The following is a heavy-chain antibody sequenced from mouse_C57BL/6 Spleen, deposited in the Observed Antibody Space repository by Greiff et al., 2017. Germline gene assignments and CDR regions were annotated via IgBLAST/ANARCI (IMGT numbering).Heavy chain of an antibody. D-gene: IGHD2-2*01. CDR1: GYTFTDYY. CDR3: ARQAYGYEGAMDY. CDR2: FYPGSGNT. Sequence: QVQLQQSGPELVKPGASVKISCKASGYTFTDYYINWVKQRPGQGLEWIGWFYPGSGNTKYNEKFKGKATLTVDTSSSTAYMELSSLTSEDAAVYFCARQAYGYEGAMDYWGKGTSVTVSS. J-gene: IGHJ4*01. V-gene: IGHV1-84*01.